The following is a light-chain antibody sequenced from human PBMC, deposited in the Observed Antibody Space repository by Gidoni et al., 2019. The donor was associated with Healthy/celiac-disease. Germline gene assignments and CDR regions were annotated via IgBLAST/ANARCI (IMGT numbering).Light chain of an antibody. CDR1: QSVSSSY. CDR2: GAS. J-gene: IGKJ2*01. Sequence: GTLSLSPGERATLSCRASQSVSSSYLAWYQQKPGQAPRLLIYGASSRATGIPDRFSGSGSGTDFTLTISRLEPEDFAVYYCQQYGSSPDTFGXXTKLEIK. V-gene: IGKV3-20*01. CDR3: QQYGSSPDT.